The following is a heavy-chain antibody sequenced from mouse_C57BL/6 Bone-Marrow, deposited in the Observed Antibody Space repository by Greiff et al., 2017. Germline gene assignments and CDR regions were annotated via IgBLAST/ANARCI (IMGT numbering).Heavy chain of an antibody. CDR3: ARENYYGRGVYYVDY. CDR1: GYTFTSYW. Sequence: QVQLQQPGAELVKPGASVKLSCKASGYTFTSYWMHWVKQRPGQGLEWIGMIHPNSGSTNYNEKFKSKATLTVDKSSSTAYMQLNSLTSEDSAVYYCARENYYGRGVYYVDYWGQGTTLTGSS. J-gene: IGHJ2*01. D-gene: IGHD1-1*01. V-gene: IGHV1-64*01. CDR2: IHPNSGST.